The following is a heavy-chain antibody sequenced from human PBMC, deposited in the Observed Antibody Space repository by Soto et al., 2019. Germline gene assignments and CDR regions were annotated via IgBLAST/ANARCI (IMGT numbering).Heavy chain of an antibody. V-gene: IGHV1-69*01. CDR3: ARDIEEVGAPAETGV. CDR2: IIPIFGTA. Sequence: QVQLVQSGAEVKKPGSSVKVSCKASGGTFSSYAISWVRQAPGQGLEWMGGIIPIFGTANYAQKFQGRVTITADESTSTAYMELSSLRSKDTAVYYCARDIEEVGAPAETGVWGQGTLVTVSS. D-gene: IGHD2-15*01. CDR1: GGTFSSYA. J-gene: IGHJ4*02.